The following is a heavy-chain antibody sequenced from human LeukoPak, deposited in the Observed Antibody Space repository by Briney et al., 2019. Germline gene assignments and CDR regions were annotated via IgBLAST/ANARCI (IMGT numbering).Heavy chain of an antibody. CDR3: AKESGDDSSGYYEVFDY. V-gene: IGHV3-23*01. D-gene: IGHD3-22*01. CDR2: ISGTGGST. J-gene: IGHJ4*02. Sequence: GGSLRLSCTASGFTFTSYAMSWVRQAPGKGLEWVSVISGTGGSTNHADSVKGRFTISRDNSKNTLYLQMNSLRAEDTAVYYCAKESGDDSSGYYEVFDYWGQETLVTVSS. CDR1: GFTFTSYA.